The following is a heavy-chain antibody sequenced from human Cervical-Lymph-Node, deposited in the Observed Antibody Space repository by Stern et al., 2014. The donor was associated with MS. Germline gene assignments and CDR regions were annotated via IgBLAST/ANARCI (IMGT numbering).Heavy chain of an antibody. V-gene: IGHV1-46*03. D-gene: IGHD2-15*01. Sequence: VQLVESGAEVKKPGASVKVSCKASGYSFTNYYMHWVRQAPGHGLEWMGMINPSGGTTNYAQKFQGRATMTSDTSTSTVYMELSSLRSEDTDVYYCVRSRYCSGGNCFSDWFDPWGQGTLVTVSS. CDR3: VRSRYCSGGNCFSDWFDP. CDR2: INPSGGTT. CDR1: GYSFTNYY. J-gene: IGHJ5*02.